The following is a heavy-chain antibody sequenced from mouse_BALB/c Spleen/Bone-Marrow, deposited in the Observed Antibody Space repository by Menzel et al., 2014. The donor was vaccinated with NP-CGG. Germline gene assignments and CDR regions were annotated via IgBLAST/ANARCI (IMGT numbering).Heavy chain of an antibody. Sequence: QVQLQQSGPGLVQPSQSLSITCTVSGFSLTSYGVHWVRQSPGKGLEWLGVIWSGGSTDYNAAFISRLSISKDNSKSXVFFKMNSLQANDTAIYYCATPGTYYFDYWGQGTTLTVSS. CDR1: GFSLTSYG. CDR3: ATPGTYYFDY. V-gene: IGHV2-2*02. D-gene: IGHD3-3*01. J-gene: IGHJ2*01. CDR2: IWSGGST.